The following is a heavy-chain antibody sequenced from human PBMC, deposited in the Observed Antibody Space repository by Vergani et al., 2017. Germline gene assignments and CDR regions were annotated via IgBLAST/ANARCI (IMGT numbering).Heavy chain of an antibody. Sequence: EVQLVQSGAEVKKPGESLKISCKGSGYSFTSYWIGWVRQMPGKGLEWMGIIYPGDSDTRYSPSFQGQVTISADTSISTAYLQWSSLKASDTAMYYCARGGVGYCSGGSCYYFDYWGQGTLVTVSS. CDR2: IYPGDSDT. CDR1: GYSFTSYW. CDR3: ARGGVGYCSGGSCYYFDY. D-gene: IGHD2-15*01. J-gene: IGHJ4*02. V-gene: IGHV5-51*03.